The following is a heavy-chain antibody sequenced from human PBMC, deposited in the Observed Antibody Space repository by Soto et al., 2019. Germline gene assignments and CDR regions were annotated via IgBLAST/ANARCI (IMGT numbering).Heavy chain of an antibody. J-gene: IGHJ4*02. CDR1: GFTFSSYA. D-gene: IGHD6-13*01. Sequence: PGGSLRLSCAASGFTFSSYAMSWVRQAPGKGLEWVSAISGSGGSTYYADSVKGRFTISRDNSKNTLYLQMNSLRAEDTAIYYCAQCIRRESSSCPGHWGQGTLVTVSS. CDR3: AQCIRRESSSCPGH. CDR2: ISGSGGST. V-gene: IGHV3-23*01.